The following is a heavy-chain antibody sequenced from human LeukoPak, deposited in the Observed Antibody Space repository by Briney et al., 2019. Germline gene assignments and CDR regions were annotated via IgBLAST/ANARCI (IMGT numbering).Heavy chain of an antibody. V-gene: IGHV1-58*01. Sequence: ASVKVSCKASGFTFTSSAVQWVRQARGQRLEWIGWIVVGSGNTNYAQKFQERVTITRDMSTSTAYMELSSLRSEDTAVYYCAAEPLGYCSSTSCSDYWGQGTLVTVSS. J-gene: IGHJ4*02. CDR1: GFTFTSSA. CDR3: AAEPLGYCSSTSCSDY. D-gene: IGHD2-2*01. CDR2: IVVGSGNT.